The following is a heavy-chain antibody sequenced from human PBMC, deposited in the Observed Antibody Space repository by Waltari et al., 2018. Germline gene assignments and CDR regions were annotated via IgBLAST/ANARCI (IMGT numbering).Heavy chain of an antibody. V-gene: IGHV3-23*01. Sequence: EVQLLESGGGLVPPGGSLRRSCAASGLSFDTHDLPWGRQAPGQGLKWVSTISSSSAGTYYADSVKGRFTISRDNSKSAFYLQMDGLTVEDTAVYFCARGGFGTTYIFDHWGQGVLVTVSS. D-gene: IGHD3-10*01. CDR3: ARGGFGTTYIFDH. J-gene: IGHJ4*02. CDR2: ISSSSAGT. CDR1: GLSFDTHD.